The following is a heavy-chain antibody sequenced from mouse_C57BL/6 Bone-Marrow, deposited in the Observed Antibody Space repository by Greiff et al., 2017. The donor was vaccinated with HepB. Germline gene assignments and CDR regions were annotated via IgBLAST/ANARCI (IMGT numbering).Heavy chain of an antibody. J-gene: IGHJ3*01. CDR2: ISSGGSYT. Sequence: DVKLVESGGDLVKPGGSLKLSCAASGFTFSSYGMSWVRQTPDKRLEWVATISSGGSYTYYPDSVKGRFTISRDNAKNTLYLQMSSLKSEDTAMYYCARQITTASPPFAYWGQGTLVTVSA. CDR1: GFTFSSYG. CDR3: ARQITTASPPFAY. V-gene: IGHV5-6*02. D-gene: IGHD1-2*01.